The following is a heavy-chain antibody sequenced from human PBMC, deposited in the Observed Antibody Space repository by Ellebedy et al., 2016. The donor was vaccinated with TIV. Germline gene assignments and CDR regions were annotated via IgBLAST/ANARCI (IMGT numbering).Heavy chain of an antibody. J-gene: IGHJ4*02. CDR3: ARVPHDYALHFDY. CDR2: IIPIFGTA. V-gene: IGHV1-69*13. CDR1: GGTFSSYA. Sequence: SVKVSXXASGGTFSSYAISWVRQAPGQGPEWMGGIIPIFGTANYAQKFQGRVTITADESTSTAYMELSSLRSEDTAVYYCARVPHDYALHFDYWGQGTLVTVSS. D-gene: IGHD4-17*01.